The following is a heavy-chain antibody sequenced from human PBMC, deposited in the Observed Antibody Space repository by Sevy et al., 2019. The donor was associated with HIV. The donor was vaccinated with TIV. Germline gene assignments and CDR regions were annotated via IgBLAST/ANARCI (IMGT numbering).Heavy chain of an antibody. Sequence: GGSLRLSCAASGFTFSNAWMSWVRQAPGKGLEWVGRIKSKTDGGTTDYAAPVKGRFTISRDDSKNTLYLQMNSLKTEDTAVYYCTTGQGIWFGELLYDAFDIWGQGTMVTVSS. CDR1: GFTFSNAW. D-gene: IGHD3-10*01. CDR3: TTGQGIWFGELLYDAFDI. CDR2: IKSKTDGGTT. J-gene: IGHJ3*02. V-gene: IGHV3-15*01.